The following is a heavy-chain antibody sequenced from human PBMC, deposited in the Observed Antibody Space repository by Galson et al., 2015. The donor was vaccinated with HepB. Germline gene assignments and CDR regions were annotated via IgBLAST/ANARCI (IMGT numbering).Heavy chain of an antibody. CDR1: GGSISSYY. V-gene: IGHV4-59*01. CDR3: ARQSPGFDP. J-gene: IGHJ5*02. CDR2: IYYSGST. Sequence: SETLSLTCTVSGGSISSYYWSWIRQPPGKGLEWIGYIYYSGSTNYNPSLKSRVTISVDTSKNQFSLKLSSVTAADTAVYYCARQSPGFDPWGQGTLVTVSS.